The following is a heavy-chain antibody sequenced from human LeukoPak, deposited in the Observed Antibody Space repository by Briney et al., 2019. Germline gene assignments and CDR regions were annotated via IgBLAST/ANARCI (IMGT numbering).Heavy chain of an antibody. CDR3: AREGTTTAFDY. V-gene: IGHV3-53*01. CDR2: IYSGGNT. CDR1: GFTVSSNY. D-gene: IGHD1-26*01. J-gene: IGHJ4*02. Sequence: GGSLRLSCAASGFTVSSNYMNWVRQAPGKGLEWVSVIYSGGNTYYADSVKGRFTISRDNSKNTLYLQMNSLRADDTAVYYCAREGTTTAFDYWGQGTLVTVSS.